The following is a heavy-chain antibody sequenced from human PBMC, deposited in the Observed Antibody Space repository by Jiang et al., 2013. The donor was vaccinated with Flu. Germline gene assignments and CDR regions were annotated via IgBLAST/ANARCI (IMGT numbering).Heavy chain of an antibody. V-gene: IGHV4-39*01. Sequence: LLKPSETLSLTCTVSGGSISSSSYYWGWIRQPPGKGLEWIGTISYSGSTYYNPSLKSRVIISVDTSNNQFSLRLSSVTAADTAVYYCARQGGGGRSFDYWGQGTLVTVSS. J-gene: IGHJ4*02. CDR2: ISYSGST. CDR1: GGSISSSSYY. CDR3: ARQGGGGRSFDY. D-gene: IGHD1-26*01.